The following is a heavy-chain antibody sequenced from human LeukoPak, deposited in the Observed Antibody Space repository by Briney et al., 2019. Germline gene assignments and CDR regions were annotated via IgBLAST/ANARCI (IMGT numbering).Heavy chain of an antibody. D-gene: IGHD3-3*01. CDR3: AREGGFYRPLDY. V-gene: IGHV4-4*02. CDR2: VHLAGRT. J-gene: IGHJ4*02. Sequence: SEPVSLTCDVSGGSATSTNWWTWVRQPPGKGLEWIGEVHLAGRTNYNPSLKRRLIMSVDLHENHISLKLTSVTAADTAVYYCAREGGFYRPLDYSGQGTLVTLSS. CDR1: GGSATSTNW.